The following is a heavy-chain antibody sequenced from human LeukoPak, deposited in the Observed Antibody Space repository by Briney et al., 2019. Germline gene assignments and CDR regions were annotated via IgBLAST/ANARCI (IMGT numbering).Heavy chain of an antibody. CDR3: ARGRPHGNDY. V-gene: IGHV3-74*01. J-gene: IGHJ4*02. CDR1: GFTFSSYW. CDR2: IASDGSST. D-gene: IGHD4-23*01. Sequence: GGSLRLSCAASGFTFSSYWRNWVRQAPGKGLVWVSRIASDGSSTTYADSVKGRFSISRDNAKNPLYLQMNSLRVEDTAVYYCARGRPHGNDYWGQGTLVTVPS.